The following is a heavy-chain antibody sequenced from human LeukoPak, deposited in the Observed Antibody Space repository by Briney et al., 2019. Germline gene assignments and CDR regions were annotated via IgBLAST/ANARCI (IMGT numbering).Heavy chain of an antibody. Sequence: NPSETLSLTCTVSGGSISSYYWSWIRQPAGKCLEWIGLIYTSGSTNYNPSLKSRVTMSVDTSKNQFSLKLSSVTAADTAVYYCARDRGTIFGVVIPTTTYNWFDPWGQGTLVTVSS. CDR3: ARDRGTIFGVVIPTTTYNWFDP. D-gene: IGHD3-3*01. CDR1: GGSISSYY. V-gene: IGHV4-4*07. J-gene: IGHJ5*02. CDR2: IYTSGST.